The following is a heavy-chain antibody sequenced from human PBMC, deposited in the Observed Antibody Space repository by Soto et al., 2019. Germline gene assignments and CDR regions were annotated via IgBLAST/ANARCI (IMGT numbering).Heavy chain of an antibody. CDR2: ISYDGSNK. CDR1: GFTFRNYC. V-gene: IGHV3-30*18. D-gene: IGHD6-19*01. CDR3: AKFTSGWYYYYYGMDV. Sequence: SLRVSCAASGFTFRNYCIPWCRQDPGKGLEWVAVISYDGSNKHYADSVKGRFTISRDNSKNTLYLQMSSLRAEDTAVYYCAKFTSGWYYYYYGMDVWGQGTTVTVSS. J-gene: IGHJ6*02.